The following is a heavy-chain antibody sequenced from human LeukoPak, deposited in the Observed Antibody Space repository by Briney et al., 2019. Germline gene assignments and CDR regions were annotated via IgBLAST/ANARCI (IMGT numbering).Heavy chain of an antibody. V-gene: IGHV3-30*18. J-gene: IGHJ6*04. D-gene: IGHD3-9*01. CDR1: GFTFSSYG. Sequence: QTGGSLRLSCAASGFTFSSYGMHWVRQAPGKGLEWVAVISYDGSNKYYADSVKGRFTISRDNSKNMLYLQMNSLRAEDTAVYYCANVFRRALWGKGTTVTVSS. CDR2: ISYDGSNK. CDR3: ANVFRRAL.